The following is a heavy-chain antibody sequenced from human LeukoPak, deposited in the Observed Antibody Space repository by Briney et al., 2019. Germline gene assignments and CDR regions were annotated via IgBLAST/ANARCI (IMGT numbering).Heavy chain of an antibody. V-gene: IGHV3-53*01. Sequence: PGRSLRLSCAASGFTFSSYAMHWVRQAPGKGLEWVSVVYSGGSTYYADSVKGRFTISRDNSKNTLYLQMNSLRAEDTAVYYCARGGGSGWYGSAFDIWGQGTMVTVSS. CDR3: ARGGGSGWYGSAFDI. D-gene: IGHD6-19*01. CDR2: VYSGGST. J-gene: IGHJ3*02. CDR1: GFTFSSYA.